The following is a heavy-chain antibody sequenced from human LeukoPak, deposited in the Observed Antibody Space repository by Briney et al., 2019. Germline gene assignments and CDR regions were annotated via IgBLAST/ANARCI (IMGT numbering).Heavy chain of an antibody. Sequence: GESLKISCQVSGYIFTHYWIGWVRQMPGKGLESMGIIYPADSDTTYSPSFQGQVTISADKSISTVYLQWSSLKASDTAMSYCARQSRDGSKTRGYYFDYWGQGTLVTVS. CDR1: GYIFTHYW. D-gene: IGHD3-10*01. CDR3: ARQSRDGSKTRGYYFDY. V-gene: IGHV5-51*01. J-gene: IGHJ4*02. CDR2: IYPADSDT.